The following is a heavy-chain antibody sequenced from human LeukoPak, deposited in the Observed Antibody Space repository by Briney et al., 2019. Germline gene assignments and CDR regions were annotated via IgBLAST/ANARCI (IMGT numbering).Heavy chain of an antibody. CDR1: GFTVSSNY. J-gene: IGHJ6*03. V-gene: IGHV3-66*01. D-gene: IGHD3-10*01. Sequence: PGGSLRLSCAASGFTVSSNYMSWVRQAPGKGLEWVSVIYSGGSTYYADSVKGRFTISRDDAKNSLSLQMNSLRAEDTAVYYCARSGIKMVRGVIIKSPYHMDVWGKGTTVTVSS. CDR3: ARSGIKMVRGVIIKSPYHMDV. CDR2: IYSGGST.